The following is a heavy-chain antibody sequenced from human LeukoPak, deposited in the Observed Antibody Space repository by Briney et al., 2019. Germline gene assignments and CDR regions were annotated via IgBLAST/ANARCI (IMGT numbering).Heavy chain of an antibody. CDR1: GGSISSYY. Sequence: SETLSLTCTVSGGSISSYYWSWIRQPPGKGLEWIGYIYYSGSTNYNPSPKSRVTISVDTSKNQFSLKLSSVTAADTAVYYCARANRYSSSWYPGWFDPWGQGTLVTVSS. CDR2: IYYSGST. V-gene: IGHV4-59*01. CDR3: ARANRYSSSWYPGWFDP. J-gene: IGHJ5*02. D-gene: IGHD6-13*01.